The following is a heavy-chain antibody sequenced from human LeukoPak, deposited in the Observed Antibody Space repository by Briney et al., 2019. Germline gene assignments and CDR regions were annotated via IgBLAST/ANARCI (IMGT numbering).Heavy chain of an antibody. CDR1: GVSFSGYY. Sequence: SETLSLTCAVYGVSFSGYYWSWIRQPPGKGLEWIGEINHSGSTNYNPSLKSRVTISIDTSKNQFSLKLSSVTAADTALYYCARGPGTWYYYWGQGTLVTVSS. J-gene: IGHJ4*02. V-gene: IGHV4-34*01. CDR2: INHSGST. CDR3: ARGPGTWYYY. D-gene: IGHD6-13*01.